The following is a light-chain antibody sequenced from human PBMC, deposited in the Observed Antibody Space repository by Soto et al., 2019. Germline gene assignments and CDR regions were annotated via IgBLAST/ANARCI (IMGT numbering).Light chain of an antibody. CDR2: GAS. J-gene: IGKJ2*01. Sequence: EIVMTQSPATLSVSPGERATLSCRASQSVGSNLAWYQQKPGQAPRLLIYGASTRATGIPARFSGSGSGTEFTLTISSLQSADFAVYYCQQWNNWYTFGRGTKLEIK. V-gene: IGKV3-15*01. CDR1: QSVGSN. CDR3: QQWNNWYT.